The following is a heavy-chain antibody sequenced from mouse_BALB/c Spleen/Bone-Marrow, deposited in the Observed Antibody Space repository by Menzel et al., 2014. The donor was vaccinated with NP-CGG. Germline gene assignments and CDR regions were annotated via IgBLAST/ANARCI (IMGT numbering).Heavy chain of an antibody. J-gene: IGHJ1*01. CDR1: GFDFSRYW. CDR2: INPDSSTI. V-gene: IGHV4-1*02. D-gene: IGHD1-2*01. Sequence: EVQGVESGGGLVQPGGSLKLSCAASGFDFSRYWMTWVRQAPGKGLEWIGEINPDSSTINYTPSLKDKFIISRDKAKNTLYLQMSKVRSEDTALYYCARPGYSGYQDVWGAGTTVTVSS. CDR3: ARPGYSGYQDV.